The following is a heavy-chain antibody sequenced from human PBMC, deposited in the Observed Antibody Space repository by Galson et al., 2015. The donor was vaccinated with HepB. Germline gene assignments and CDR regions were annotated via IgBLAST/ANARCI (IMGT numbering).Heavy chain of an antibody. CDR2: ISAYNGNT. CDR3: ARAYYFDSRGSNFDY. Sequence: SVKVSCKASGYTFTSHGISWMRQAPGQGLEWMGWISAYNGNTNYAQKFQGRVTMTTDTSTSTAYMELRSLRSDDTALYYCARAYYFDSRGSNFDYWGQGTLVTVSS. V-gene: IGHV1-18*01. J-gene: IGHJ4*02. CDR1: GYTFTSHG. D-gene: IGHD3-22*01.